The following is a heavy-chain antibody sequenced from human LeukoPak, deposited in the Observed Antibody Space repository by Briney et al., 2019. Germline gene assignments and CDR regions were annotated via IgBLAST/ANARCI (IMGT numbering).Heavy chain of an antibody. CDR1: GGTFTSYG. J-gene: IGHJ4*02. Sequence: ASVKVSCKASGGTFTSYGISWVRRAPGQGLEWMGWISAYNGNTNYAQKLQGRVTMTTDTSTSTAYMELRSLRSDDTAVYYCARGRGYGGKRGYFDYWGQGTLVTVSS. V-gene: IGHV1-18*01. CDR2: ISAYNGNT. D-gene: IGHD4-23*01. CDR3: ARGRGYGGKRGYFDY.